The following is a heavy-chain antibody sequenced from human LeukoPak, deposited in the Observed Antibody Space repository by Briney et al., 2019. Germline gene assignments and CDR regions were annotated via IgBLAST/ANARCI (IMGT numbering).Heavy chain of an antibody. CDR3: AGEDYYGSGTYPKNFDY. CDR1: GGSISSYY. Sequence: SETLSLTCTVSGGSISSYYWNWIRQPAGKGLEWIGRIFKSGSTNYNPSLKSRVTMSVDTSKNQFSLKLSSVTAADTAVYYCAGEDYYGSGTYPKNFDYWGQGTLVTASS. CDR2: IFKSGST. J-gene: IGHJ4*02. V-gene: IGHV4-4*07. D-gene: IGHD3-10*01.